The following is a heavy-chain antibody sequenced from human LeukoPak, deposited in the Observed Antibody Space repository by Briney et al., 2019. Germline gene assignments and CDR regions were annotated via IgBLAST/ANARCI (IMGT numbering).Heavy chain of an antibody. V-gene: IGHV4-59*01. J-gene: IGHJ3*02. D-gene: IGHD3-10*02. CDR2: IYYTGST. CDR3: ARDVRGATVYHAFDI. CDR1: GGSISRFY. Sequence: PESLSLTCTVSGGSISRFYWSSIRQPPRKGLERSGYIYYTGSTNHTTPPKTRVTISVDTSKNKFSLKLGSVTAADTAVYYCARDVRGATVYHAFDIGGQGTMVTVSS.